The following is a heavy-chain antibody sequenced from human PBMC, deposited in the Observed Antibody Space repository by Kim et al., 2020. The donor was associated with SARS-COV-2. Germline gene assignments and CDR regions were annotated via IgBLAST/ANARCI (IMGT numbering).Heavy chain of an antibody. J-gene: IGHJ4*02. Sequence: YAQGFTGRFVFSLDTSVSTAYLQISSLKAEDTALYYCARPIAAAGTLFDYWGQGTLVTVSS. CDR3: ARPIAAAGTLFDY. V-gene: IGHV7-4-1*02. D-gene: IGHD6-13*01.